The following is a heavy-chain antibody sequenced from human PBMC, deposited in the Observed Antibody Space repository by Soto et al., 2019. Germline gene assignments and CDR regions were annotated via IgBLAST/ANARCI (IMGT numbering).Heavy chain of an antibody. CDR1: GYTFTSYY. CDR3: ATLGYCSSTSCQWFDP. J-gene: IGHJ5*02. D-gene: IGHD2-2*01. Sequence: GASVKVSCKASGYTFTSYYMHWVRQAPGQGLEWMGIINPSGGSTSYAQKFQGRVTMTRDTSTSTVYMELSSLRSEDTAVYYCATLGYCSSTSCQWFDPWGQGTLVTVSS. CDR2: INPSGGST. V-gene: IGHV1-46*01.